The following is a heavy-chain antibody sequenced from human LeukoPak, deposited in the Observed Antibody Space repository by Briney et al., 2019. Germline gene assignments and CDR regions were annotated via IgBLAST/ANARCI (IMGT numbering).Heavy chain of an antibody. CDR1: GFTFSTYG. CDR2: ISSSSTTI. CDR3: ARDRPHYGDYVSLD. J-gene: IGHJ1*01. V-gene: IGHV3-48*04. D-gene: IGHD4-17*01. Sequence: GGSLRLSCAASGFTFSTYGMNWVRQAPGKGLEWVSYISSSSTTIYYADSVKGRFTISRDNAKSSLYLQLTSLRAEDTAVYYCARDRPHYGDYVSLDWGQGTLVTVSS.